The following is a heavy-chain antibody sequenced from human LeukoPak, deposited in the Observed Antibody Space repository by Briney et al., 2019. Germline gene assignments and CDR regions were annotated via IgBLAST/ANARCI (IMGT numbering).Heavy chain of an antibody. CDR2: IIPILGIA. J-gene: IGHJ3*02. CDR1: GGTFSSYT. Sequence: SVKVSCKASGGTFSSYTISWVRQAPGQGLEWIGRIIPILGIANYAQKFQGRVTITADKSTSTAYMELSSLRSEDTAVYYCARDPEGITIFGVVIIHAFDIWGQGTMVTVSS. D-gene: IGHD3-3*01. CDR3: ARDPEGITIFGVVIIHAFDI. V-gene: IGHV1-69*04.